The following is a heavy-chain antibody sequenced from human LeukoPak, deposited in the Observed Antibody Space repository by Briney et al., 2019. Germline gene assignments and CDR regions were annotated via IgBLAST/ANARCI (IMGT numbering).Heavy chain of an antibody. CDR3: ARGPQATVTTWAFDI. Sequence: SVKVSCKASGGTFSSYAISWVRQAPGQGLEWMGGIIPIFGTANYAQKFQGRVTITADESTSTAYMELSSLRSEDTAVYYCARGPQATVTTWAFDIWGQGTMVTVSS. CDR1: GGTFSSYA. CDR2: IIPIFGTA. J-gene: IGHJ3*02. D-gene: IGHD4-11*01. V-gene: IGHV1-69*13.